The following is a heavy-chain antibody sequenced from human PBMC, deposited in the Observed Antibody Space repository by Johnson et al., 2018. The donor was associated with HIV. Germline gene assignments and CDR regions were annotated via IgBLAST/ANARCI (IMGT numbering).Heavy chain of an antibody. J-gene: IGHJ3*02. CDR1: GFTFNTYT. CDR2: ISYDGGNK. D-gene: IGHD5-18*01. V-gene: IGHV3-30*14. Sequence: QVQLVESGGGVVQPGGSLGLFCSASGFTFNTYTMHWVRQAPGKGLEWVAVISYDGGNKYYSESVKGRFTISRDNSKNTLYLQMSSLRAEDTAVYYCARAYSYGAFDIWGQGTMVTVSS. CDR3: ARAYSYGAFDI.